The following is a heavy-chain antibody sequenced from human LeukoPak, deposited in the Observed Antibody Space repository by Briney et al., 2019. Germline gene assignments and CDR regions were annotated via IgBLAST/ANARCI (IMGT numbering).Heavy chain of an antibody. CDR2: IIPIFGTA. CDR3: APGITGTTWDNWFDP. D-gene: IGHD1-7*01. CDR1: GYTFTSYG. J-gene: IGHJ5*02. Sequence: ASVKVSCKASGYTFTSYGISWVRQAPGQGLEWMGGIIPIFGTANYAQKFQGRVTITTDESTSTAYMELSSLRSEDTAVYYCAPGITGTTWDNWFDPWGQGTLVTVSS. V-gene: IGHV1-69*05.